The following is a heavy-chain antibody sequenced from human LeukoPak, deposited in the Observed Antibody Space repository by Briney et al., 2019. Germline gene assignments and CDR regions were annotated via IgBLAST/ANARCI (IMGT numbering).Heavy chain of an antibody. Sequence: AGSLRLSCAASGFTFSSYSMNWVRQAPGKGLEWVSSISSSSSYIYYADSVKGRFTISRDNAKNSLYLQMNSLRAEDTAVYYCARSSSITMVRGVYFDYWGQGTLVTVSS. V-gene: IGHV3-21*01. CDR1: GFTFSSYS. J-gene: IGHJ4*02. CDR3: ARSSSITMVRGVYFDY. D-gene: IGHD3-10*01. CDR2: ISSSSSYI.